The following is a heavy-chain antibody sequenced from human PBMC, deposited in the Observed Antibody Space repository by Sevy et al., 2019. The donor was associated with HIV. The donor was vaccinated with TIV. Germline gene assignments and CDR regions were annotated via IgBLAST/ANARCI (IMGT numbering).Heavy chain of an antibody. Sequence: ASVKVSCKVSGYTLTELSIHWVRQAPGKGLEWLVTFDPEDGKTIYAQNFQARVTMTEDTSTDTTYMELSSLRSEDTAVYYCASTRDYYDSSRYYFDYWGQGTLVTVSS. CDR3: ASTRDYYDSSRYYFDY. J-gene: IGHJ4*02. V-gene: IGHV1-24*01. CDR1: GYTLTELS. CDR2: FDPEDGKT. D-gene: IGHD3-22*01.